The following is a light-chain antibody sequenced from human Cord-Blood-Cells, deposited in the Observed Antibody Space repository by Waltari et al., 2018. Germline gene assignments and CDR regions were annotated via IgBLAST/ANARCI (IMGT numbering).Light chain of an antibody. CDR1: SSDVGGYNY. Sequence: QSALTQPRSVSGSPGQSVTISCTGTSSDVGGYNYVSWYQQNPGKAPKLMIYDVSKRPSGVPDRFSGSKSGNTASLTISGLQAEDEADYYCCSYAGSYTPMVFGGGTKLTVL. CDR3: CSYAGSYTPMV. V-gene: IGLV2-11*01. J-gene: IGLJ3*02. CDR2: DVS.